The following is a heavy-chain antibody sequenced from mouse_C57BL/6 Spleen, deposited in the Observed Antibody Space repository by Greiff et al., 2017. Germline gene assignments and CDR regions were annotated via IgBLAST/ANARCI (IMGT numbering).Heavy chain of an antibody. CDR1: GFTFTDYY. CDR2: IRNKANGYTT. Sequence: EVHLVESGGGLVQPGGSLSLSCAASGFTFTDYYMSWVRQPPGKALEWLGFIRNKANGYTTEYSASVKGRFTISRDNSQSILYLQMNALRAEDSATYYCARLEIWLYAMDYWGQGTSVTVSS. J-gene: IGHJ4*01. CDR3: ARLEIWLYAMDY. V-gene: IGHV7-3*01.